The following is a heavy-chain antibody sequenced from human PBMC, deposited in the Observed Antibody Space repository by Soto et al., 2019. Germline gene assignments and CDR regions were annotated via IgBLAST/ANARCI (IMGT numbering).Heavy chain of an antibody. J-gene: IGHJ4*02. CDR2: IYYSGST. V-gene: IGHV4-30-4*02. CDR3: ARGGTWRSGSFRYVY. D-gene: IGHD1-26*01. CDR1: GGSISSGDYY. Sequence: PSETLSLTCTVSGGSISSGDYYWSWIRQPPGKGLEWIGYIYYSGSTYYNPSLKSRVTISVDTSKNQFSLKLSSVTAADTAVYYCARGGTWRSGSFRYVYWGQGTLVTVSS.